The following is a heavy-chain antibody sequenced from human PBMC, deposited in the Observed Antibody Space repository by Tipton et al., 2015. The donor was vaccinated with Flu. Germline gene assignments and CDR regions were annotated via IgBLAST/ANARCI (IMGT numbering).Heavy chain of an antibody. Sequence: GSLRLSCAASGFTITNNYMSWVRQAPGKGLEWVSVIYTGGRTHYADSVQGRFTISRDISKNTLYLQMNRLRTEDTAVYYCVRSGYSYGYVDYWGQGTLVTVSS. J-gene: IGHJ4*02. D-gene: IGHD1-26*01. CDR3: VRSGYSYGYVDY. CDR1: GFTITNNY. CDR2: IYTGGRT. V-gene: IGHV3-66*02.